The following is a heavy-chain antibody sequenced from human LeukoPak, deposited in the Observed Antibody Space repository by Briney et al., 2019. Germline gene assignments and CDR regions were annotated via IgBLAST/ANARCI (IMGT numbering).Heavy chain of an antibody. CDR3: ARLNYDILTGLGYFDY. CDR1: GFTVSSNY. J-gene: IGHJ4*02. V-gene: IGHV3-66*01. CDR2: IYSGGST. Sequence: PGGSLRLSCAASGFTVSSNYMGWVRQAPRKGLEWVSVIYSGGSTYYADSVKGRFTISRDNSKNTLYLKMNSLRAEDTAVYYCARLNYDILTGLGYFDYWGQGTLVTVSS. D-gene: IGHD3-9*01.